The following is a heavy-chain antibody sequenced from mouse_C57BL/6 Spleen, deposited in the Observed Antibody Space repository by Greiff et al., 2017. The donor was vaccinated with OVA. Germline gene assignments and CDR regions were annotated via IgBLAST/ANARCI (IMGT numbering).Heavy chain of an antibody. D-gene: IGHD2-4*01. V-gene: IGHV5-4*01. CDR3: ARELRLRVWFAY. J-gene: IGHJ3*01. Sequence: EVMLVESGGGLVKPGGSLKLSCAASGFTFSSYAMSWVRQTPEKRLEWVATISDGGSYTSYPDNVKGRFTIARDKAKNTLYLQMSHLKSEDTAMYYCARELRLRVWFAYWGQGTLVTVSA. CDR1: GFTFSSYA. CDR2: ISDGGSYT.